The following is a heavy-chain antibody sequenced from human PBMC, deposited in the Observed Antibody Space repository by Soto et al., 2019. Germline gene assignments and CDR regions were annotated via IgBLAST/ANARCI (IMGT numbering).Heavy chain of an antibody. CDR2: IDPSDSYT. V-gene: IGHV5-10-1*01. J-gene: IGHJ4*02. D-gene: IGHD5-18*01. CDR1: GYSFTSYW. CDR3: ARKGRGYSYGYLDY. Sequence: PGESLKISCKGSGYSFTSYWISWVRQMPGKGLEWMGRIDPSDSYTNYSPSFQGHVTISADKSISTAYLQWSSLRSDDTAVYYCARKGRGYSYGYLDYWGQGTLVTVSS.